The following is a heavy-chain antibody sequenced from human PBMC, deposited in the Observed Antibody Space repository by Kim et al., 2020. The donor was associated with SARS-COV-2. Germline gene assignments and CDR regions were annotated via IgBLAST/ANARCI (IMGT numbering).Heavy chain of an antibody. D-gene: IGHD3-22*01. Sequence: DCLRSRLTTSRDNAKNSLFLDMNSLRAEDTAVYYCARDLVLITHARYFHYWGQGALVTVSS. CDR3: ARDLVLITHARYFHY. V-gene: IGHV3-11*01. J-gene: IGHJ4*02.